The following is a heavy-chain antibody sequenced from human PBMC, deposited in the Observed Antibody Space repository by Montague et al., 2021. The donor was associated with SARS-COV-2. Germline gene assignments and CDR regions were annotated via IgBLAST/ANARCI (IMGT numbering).Heavy chain of an antibody. Sequence: SETLSLTCSVSGGSVSRGSNYWSWIWQSPGKGLEWIGYVYNYGSTDYNPSLKSRVTISLDTSKNQFSLWLSSVTAADTDVYYCAREATDYGSGSYYFPFAYWGRGTLVTVSS. J-gene: IGHJ4*02. D-gene: IGHD3-10*01. CDR3: AREATDYGSGSYYFPFAY. CDR1: GGSVSRGSNY. CDR2: VYNYGST. V-gene: IGHV4-61*01.